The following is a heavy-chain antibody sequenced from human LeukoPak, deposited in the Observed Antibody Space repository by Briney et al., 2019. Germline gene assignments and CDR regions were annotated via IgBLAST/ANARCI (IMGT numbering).Heavy chain of an antibody. J-gene: IGHJ4*02. Sequence: SVKVSCKASGGTFSSYAISWVRQAPGQGLEWMGGIIPIFGTANYAQKFQGRVTITTDESTSTAYMELSSLRSEDTAVYYCARVDTAMVTFDYWGQGTLVTVSS. V-gene: IGHV1-69*05. CDR1: GGTFSSYA. D-gene: IGHD5-18*01. CDR2: IIPIFGTA. CDR3: ARVDTAMVTFDY.